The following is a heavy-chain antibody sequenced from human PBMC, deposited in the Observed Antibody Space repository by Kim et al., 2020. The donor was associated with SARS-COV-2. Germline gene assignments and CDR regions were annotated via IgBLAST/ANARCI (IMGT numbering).Heavy chain of an antibody. D-gene: IGHD3-10*01. CDR2: VYAGGAK. Sequence: GGSLRLSCAASGFTVSNYYVTWVRQAPGKGLEWVSVVYAGGAKYYAESVKGRFTISSDNSKDTIYLQMNSPRAEDTAIYYCVTSLHPHMYYYGAGAGFDFWGHRTLVTVSS. CDR3: VTSLHPHMYYYGAGAGFDF. V-gene: IGHV3-53*01. CDR1: GFTVSNYY. J-gene: IGHJ4*01.